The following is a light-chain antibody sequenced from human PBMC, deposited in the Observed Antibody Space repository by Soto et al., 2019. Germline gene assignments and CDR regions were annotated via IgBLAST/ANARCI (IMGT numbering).Light chain of an antibody. CDR3: QTWSTDIRV. CDR2: LNSDGSH. J-gene: IGLJ3*02. CDR1: SGHNSYA. Sequence: QLVLTQPPSASASMGASVKLTSTLSSGHNSYAIAWHQQQPEKGPRYLMKLNSDGSHSKGDGIPDRFSGSSSGAERYLTISSLQSEDEADYYCQTWSTDIRVFGGGTKLTV. V-gene: IGLV4-69*01.